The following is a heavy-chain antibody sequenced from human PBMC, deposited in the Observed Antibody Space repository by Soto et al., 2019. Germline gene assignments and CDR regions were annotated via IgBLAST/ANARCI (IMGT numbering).Heavy chain of an antibody. CDR3: ARDRGVRDPTGMDV. D-gene: IGHD3-10*01. V-gene: IGHV3-33*01. Sequence: QVQLVESGGGVVQPGRSLRLSCAASGFTFSSYGMHWVRQAPGKGLEWVAVIWYDGSNKYYADSVKGRFTISRDNSKNTLYLQMNSLRAEDTAVYYCARDRGVRDPTGMDVWGQGTTVTVSS. CDR1: GFTFSSYG. J-gene: IGHJ6*02. CDR2: IWYDGSNK.